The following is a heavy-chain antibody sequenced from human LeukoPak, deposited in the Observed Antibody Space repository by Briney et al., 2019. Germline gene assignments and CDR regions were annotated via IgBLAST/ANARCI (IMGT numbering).Heavy chain of an antibody. CDR3: ARHTRYSSPSRVFEY. J-gene: IGHJ4*02. CDR1: GYSFTSYW. CDR2: IYPGDSET. V-gene: IGHV5-51*01. D-gene: IGHD6-6*01. Sequence: GESLKISCKGSGYSFTSYWIGWVRQMPRKGLEWMGIIYPGDSETRYSPSFQGQVTISADKSISTAYLQWSSLEASDTAMYYCARHTRYSSPSRVFEYWGQGTLVTVSS.